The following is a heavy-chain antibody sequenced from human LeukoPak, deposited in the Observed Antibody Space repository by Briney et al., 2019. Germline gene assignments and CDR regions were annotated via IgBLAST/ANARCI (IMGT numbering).Heavy chain of an antibody. CDR1: GFTVSSNY. V-gene: IGHV3-53*01. Sequence: GGSLRLSCAASGFTVSSNYMSWVRQAPGKGLEWVSVIYSGGSTYYADSVKGRFTISRDNSKNTLYLQMNSLRAEDTAVYYCAAPRGYYASSGYYYDFDYWGQGTLVTVSS. D-gene: IGHD3-22*01. CDR2: IYSGGST. CDR3: AAPRGYYASSGYYYDFDY. J-gene: IGHJ4*02.